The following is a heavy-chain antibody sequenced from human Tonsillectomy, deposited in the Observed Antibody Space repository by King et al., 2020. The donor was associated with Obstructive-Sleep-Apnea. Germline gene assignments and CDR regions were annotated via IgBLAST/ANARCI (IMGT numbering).Heavy chain of an antibody. Sequence: QLQESGPGLVKPSQTLSLTCTVSGGSISSGGYYWSWIRQHPGKGLEWIGYIYYSGSTYYNPSLKSRVTISVDTSKNQFSLKLSSVTAADTAVYYCTRVGRLSMVRGVYPYYFDYWGQGTLVTVSS. CDR2: IYYSGST. D-gene: IGHD3-10*01. CDR1: GGSISSGGYY. V-gene: IGHV4-31*03. J-gene: IGHJ4*02. CDR3: TRVGRLSMVRGVYPYYFDY.